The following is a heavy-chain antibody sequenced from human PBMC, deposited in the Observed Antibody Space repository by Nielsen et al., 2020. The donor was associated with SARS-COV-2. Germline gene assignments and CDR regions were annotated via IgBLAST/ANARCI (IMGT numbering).Heavy chain of an antibody. J-gene: IGHJ4*02. D-gene: IGHD3-3*01. V-gene: IGHV3-30*02. CDR3: ARDQGAYYDFWSGYHPENYFDY. CDR2: IRYDGSNK. CDR1: GFTFSSYG. Sequence: GESLKISCAASGFTFSSYGMHWVRQAQGKGLEWVAFIRYDGSNKYYADSVKGRFTISRDNSKNTLYLQMNSLRAEDTAVYYCARDQGAYYDFWSGYHPENYFDYWGQGTLVTVSS.